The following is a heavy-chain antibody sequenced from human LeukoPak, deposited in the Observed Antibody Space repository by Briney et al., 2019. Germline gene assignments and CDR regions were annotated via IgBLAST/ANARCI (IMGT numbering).Heavy chain of an antibody. CDR1: GGSISSYY. Sequence: SETLSLTCTVSGGSISSYYWSWIGQPPGKGLEWIGYIYYSGSTNYNPSLKSRVTISVDTSKNQFSLKLSSVTAADTAVYYCARVAGDCSSTSCYYRGYYYYYYMDVWGKGTTVTVSS. CDR2: IYYSGST. V-gene: IGHV4-59*01. J-gene: IGHJ6*03. D-gene: IGHD2-2*01. CDR3: ARVAGDCSSTSCYYRGYYYYYYMDV.